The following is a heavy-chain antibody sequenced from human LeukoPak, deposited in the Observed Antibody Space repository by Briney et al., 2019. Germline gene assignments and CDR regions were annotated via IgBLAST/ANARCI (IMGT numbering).Heavy chain of an antibody. J-gene: IGHJ6*03. V-gene: IGHV4-34*01. CDR1: GWSFSGYY. Sequence: SETLSLTCAVYGWSFSGYYWSWIRQPPGKGLEWIGEINHSGSTNYNPSLKSRVTTSVDTSKNQFSLTQSTVTAADTAVYYCAXXXXXXYGSGSYYGNYYYYYMDVWGKGTTVTVSS. CDR2: INHSGST. D-gene: IGHD3-10*01. CDR3: AXXXXXXYGSGSYYGNYYYYYMDV.